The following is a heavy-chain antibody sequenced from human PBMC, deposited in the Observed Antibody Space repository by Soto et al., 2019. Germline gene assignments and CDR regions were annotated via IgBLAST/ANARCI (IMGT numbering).Heavy chain of an antibody. CDR1: GDSVSGNSAA. V-gene: IGHV6-1*01. D-gene: IGHD3-10*01. Sequence: PSQTLSLTCSISGDSVSGNSAAWNWIRQSPSIGLECLGRTYYRSKWYNDYAVSVKSRITINPDTSKNQFSLQLNSVTPEDTAVYYCARVGWLGELYSYYYGMHXWGQGTTFTVS. CDR3: ARVGWLGELYSYYYGMHX. CDR2: TYYRSKWYN. J-gene: IGHJ6*02.